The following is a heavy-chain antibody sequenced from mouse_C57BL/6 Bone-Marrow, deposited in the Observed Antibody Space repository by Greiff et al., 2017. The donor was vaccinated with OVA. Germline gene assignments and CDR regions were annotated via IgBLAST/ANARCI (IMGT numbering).Heavy chain of an antibody. Sequence: QVQLQQSGAELVMPGASVKLSCKASGYTFTSYWMHWVKQRPGQGLEWIGEIDPSDSYTNYNQKFKGKSTLTVDKSSSTAYMQLSSLTSEDSAVYYCATRIYYDYDGYFDYWGQGTTLTVSS. V-gene: IGHV1-69*01. J-gene: IGHJ2*01. D-gene: IGHD2-4*01. CDR1: GYTFTSYW. CDR2: IDPSDSYT. CDR3: ATRIYYDYDGYFDY.